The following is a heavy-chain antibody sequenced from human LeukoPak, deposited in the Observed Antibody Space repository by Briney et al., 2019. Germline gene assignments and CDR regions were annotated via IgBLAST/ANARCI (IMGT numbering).Heavy chain of an antibody. V-gene: IGHV3-7*03. CDR2: INSDGSEG. J-gene: IGHJ4*02. Sequence: GGSLRLSCAVSGFTFSGFWMSWPRQAPGKGLEWVASINSDGSEGYYADVVKGRFTISRDNAKNSLYLQMNSLRAEDTAVYYCARRRYNWNAIDYWGQGTLVTVSS. CDR3: ARRRYNWNAIDY. D-gene: IGHD1-20*01. CDR1: GFTFSGFW.